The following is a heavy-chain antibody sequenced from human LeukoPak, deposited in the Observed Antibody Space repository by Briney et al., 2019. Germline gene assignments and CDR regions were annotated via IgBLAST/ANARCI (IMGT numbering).Heavy chain of an antibody. J-gene: IGHJ3*02. CDR2: ISWNSDII. V-gene: IGHV3-9*01. Sequence: GGSLRLSCAASGFTFDDYAMHWVRQAPGKGLEWVSGISWNSDIIGYADSVKGRFTISRDNAKNSLYLQLNSLRAEDTAVYYCAKDDGDAFDIWGQGTMVTVSS. CDR1: GFTFDDYA. CDR3: AKDDGDAFDI.